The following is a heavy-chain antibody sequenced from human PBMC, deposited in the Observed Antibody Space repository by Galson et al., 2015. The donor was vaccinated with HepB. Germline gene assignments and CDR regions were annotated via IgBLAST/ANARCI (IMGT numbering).Heavy chain of an antibody. D-gene: IGHD6-19*01. J-gene: IGHJ5*02. V-gene: IGHV4-39*01. CDR1: GGSISSSSYY. CDR2: IYYSGST. CDR3: ARSGIAVAKPGWFDP. Sequence: ETLSLTCTVSGGSISSSSYYWGWIRQPPGKGLEWIGSIYYSGSTYYNPSLKSRVTISVDTSKNQFSLKLSSVTAADTAVYYCARSGIAVAKPGWFDPWGQGTLVTVSS.